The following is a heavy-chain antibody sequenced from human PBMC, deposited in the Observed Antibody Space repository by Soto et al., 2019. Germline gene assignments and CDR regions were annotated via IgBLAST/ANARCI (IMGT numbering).Heavy chain of an antibody. CDR3: ASDYCDYVGASYYYYYMDV. J-gene: IGHJ6*03. Sequence: GASVKVSCKASGGTFSSYTISWVRQAPGQGLEWMGRIIPILGIANYAQKFKGRVKITADKSTSTAYMELSSLRSEDTAVYYCASDYCDYVGASYYYYYMDVWGKGTTVTV. CDR1: GGTFSSYT. D-gene: IGHD4-17*01. V-gene: IGHV1-69*02. CDR2: IIPILGIA.